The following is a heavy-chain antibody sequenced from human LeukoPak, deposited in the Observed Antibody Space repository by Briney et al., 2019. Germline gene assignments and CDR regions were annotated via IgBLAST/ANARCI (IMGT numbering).Heavy chain of an antibody. D-gene: IGHD5-12*01. CDR2: INPDSGDT. J-gene: IGHJ4*02. CDR3: ARDRVYSGYDSVYY. Sequence: ASVKVSCKASGYTFTGYYMHWVRQAPGQGLEWMGWINPDSGDTHYAQKFQGRVTMTRDTSISTGYMELSRLTSDDTAVYYCARDRVYSGYDSVYYWGQGTLVTVSS. CDR1: GYTFTGYY. V-gene: IGHV1-2*02.